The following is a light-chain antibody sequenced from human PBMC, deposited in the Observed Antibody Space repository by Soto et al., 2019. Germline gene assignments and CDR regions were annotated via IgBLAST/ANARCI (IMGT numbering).Light chain of an antibody. CDR1: SSDIGRYNY. CDR3: SSFAGTNSFV. CDR2: EVS. V-gene: IGLV2-8*01. Sequence: QSVLTQPPSASGSPGQSVTISCTGTSSDIGRYNYVSWYQQRPGKAPKLIIYEVSKRPSGVPDRVFASKSDKTASLTVSGLQAEDEADYYCSSFAGTNSFVFGTGTKVTVL. J-gene: IGLJ1*01.